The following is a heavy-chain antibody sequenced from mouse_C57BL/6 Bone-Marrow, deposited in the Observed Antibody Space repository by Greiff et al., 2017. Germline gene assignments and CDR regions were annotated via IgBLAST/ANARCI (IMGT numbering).Heavy chain of an antibody. Sequence: VHVKQSGPELVKPGASVKISCKASGYSFTGYYMNWVKQSPEKSLEWIGEINPSTGGTTYNQKFKAKATLTVDKSSSTAYMQLKSLTSEDSAVYYCARGYHWYFDVWGTGTTVTVSS. D-gene: IGHD2-2*01. V-gene: IGHV1-42*01. CDR3: ARGYHWYFDV. CDR1: GYSFTGYY. J-gene: IGHJ1*03. CDR2: INPSTGGT.